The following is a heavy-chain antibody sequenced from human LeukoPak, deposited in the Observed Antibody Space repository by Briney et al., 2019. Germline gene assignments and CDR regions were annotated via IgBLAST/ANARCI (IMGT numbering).Heavy chain of an antibody. Sequence: AVKVSCKASGGTFSRYSISWVRQAPGQGLEWMGGIIPIFGTANYAQKFQGRVTITTDESTSTDYMELRSLRSEDTAVYYCASGNYYDSSGYYPLMNYYYYYMDVWGKGTTVTVSS. D-gene: IGHD3-22*01. V-gene: IGHV1-69*05. CDR3: ASGNYYDSSGYYPLMNYYYYYMDV. J-gene: IGHJ6*03. CDR2: IIPIFGTA. CDR1: GGTFSRYS.